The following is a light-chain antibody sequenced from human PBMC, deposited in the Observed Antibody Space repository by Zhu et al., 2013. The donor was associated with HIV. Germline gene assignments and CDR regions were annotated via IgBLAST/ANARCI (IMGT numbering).Light chain of an antibody. J-gene: IGLJ3*02. CDR1: SGDVGYKY. CDR3: ASYTKSGTWV. V-gene: IGLV2-14*01. CDR2: EVA. Sequence: QSALTQPASVSGSPGQSITITCTGTSGDVGYKYVSWFQQCPNEAPKLMIFEVANRPSGVSGRFSGSKSGNTASLTISGLQSEDEADYYCASYTKSGTWVFGRRDQADRP.